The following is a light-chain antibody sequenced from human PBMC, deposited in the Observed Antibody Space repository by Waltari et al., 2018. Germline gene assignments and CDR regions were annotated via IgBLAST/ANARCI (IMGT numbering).Light chain of an antibody. V-gene: IGLV3-21*02. CDR1: NIETKH. J-gene: IGLJ3*02. CDR2: DDY. Sequence: YVLTPPPSVSVAPGQTATITCGGDNIETKHVHWYQQKPGQAPLLVVYDDYVRPSGIPDRFSGTTSGNTATLTISRVEAGGEADYYCQVWDDSSNHWVFGGGTKLTVL. CDR3: QVWDDSSNHWV.